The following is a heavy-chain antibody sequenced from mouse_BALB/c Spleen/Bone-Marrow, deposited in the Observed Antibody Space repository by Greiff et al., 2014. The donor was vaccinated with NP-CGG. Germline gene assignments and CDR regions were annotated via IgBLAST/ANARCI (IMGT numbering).Heavy chain of an antibody. D-gene: IGHD1-1*01. CDR2: ISPGTGSI. J-gene: IGHJ2*01. Sequence: VQLVESDAELVKPGASVKISCKASGYTFTDHAIHWVKQKPERGLEWIGYISPGTGSIKYNEKFKDKVTLTADKSSSTAYMQLNSLTSEDSTVYFCNYYGNTFDYWGQGTTLTVSS. V-gene: IGHV1S53*02. CDR1: GYTFTDHA. CDR3: NYYGNTFDY.